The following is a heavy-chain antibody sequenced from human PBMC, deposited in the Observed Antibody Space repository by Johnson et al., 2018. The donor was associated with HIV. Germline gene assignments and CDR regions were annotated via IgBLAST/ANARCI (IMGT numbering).Heavy chain of an antibody. V-gene: IGHV3-30*19. J-gene: IGHJ3*02. CDR1: GFTFSSYG. D-gene: IGHD3-10*01. Sequence: QVQLVESGGGVVQPGGSLRLSCAASGFTFSSYGMHWVRQAPGKGLEWVAVISYDGSNKYYADSVKGRFTISRDNSKNTLYLQMNSLRAEDTALYYCARHFRGGDRGAFDIWGQGTMVTVSS. CDR2: ISYDGSNK. CDR3: ARHFRGGDRGAFDI.